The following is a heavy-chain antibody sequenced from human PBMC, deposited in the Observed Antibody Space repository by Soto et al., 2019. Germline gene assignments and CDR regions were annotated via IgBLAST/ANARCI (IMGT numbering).Heavy chain of an antibody. CDR1: GYTFTSYA. J-gene: IGHJ5*02. Sequence: ASVKVSCKASGYTFTSYAMHWVRQAPGQRLEWMGWINAGNGNTKYSQKFQGRVTITRDTSASTAYMELSSLRSEDTAVYYCGKSPSPAAIPPGFAPWAPGTMVT. CDR3: GKSPSPAAIPPGFAP. V-gene: IGHV1-3*01. CDR2: INAGNGNT. D-gene: IGHD2-2*02.